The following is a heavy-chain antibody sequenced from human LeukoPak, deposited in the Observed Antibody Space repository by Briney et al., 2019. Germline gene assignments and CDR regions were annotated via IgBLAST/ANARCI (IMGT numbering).Heavy chain of an antibody. CDR3: ARDFLPAEMGNYYYYMDV. V-gene: IGHV1-18*03. Sequence: ASVKVSCKASGYTFTSYGISWVRQAPGQGLEWMGWISAYNGNTNYAQKLQGRVTMTTDTSTSTAYMELSSLRSEDMAVYYCARDFLPAEMGNYYYYMDVWGKGTTVTVSS. CDR2: ISAYNGNT. CDR1: GYTFTSYG. J-gene: IGHJ6*03. D-gene: IGHD2-2*01.